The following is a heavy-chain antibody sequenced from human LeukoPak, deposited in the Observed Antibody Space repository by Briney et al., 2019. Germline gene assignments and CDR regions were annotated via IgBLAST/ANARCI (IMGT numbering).Heavy chain of an antibody. V-gene: IGHV3-53*01. CDR2: IYSGGTT. D-gene: IGHD4-17*01. J-gene: IGHJ3*02. CDR3: ARGPVTKFEI. CDR1: GFTFSHAW. Sequence: PGGSLRLSCAASGFTFSHAWMSWVRQAPGKGLEWVSVIYSGGTTYYADSVKGRFTISRDNSNNSLYLQMNSLRAEDTAVYYCARGPVTKFEIWGQGTILTVSS.